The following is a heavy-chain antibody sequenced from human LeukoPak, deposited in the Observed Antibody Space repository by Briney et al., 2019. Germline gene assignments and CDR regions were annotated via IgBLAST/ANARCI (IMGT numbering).Heavy chain of an antibody. J-gene: IGHJ6*02. CDR1: GGSISSSNW. V-gene: IGHV4-4*02. Sequence: SETLSLTCAVSGGSISSSNWWSWVRQPPGKGLEWIGXIYHSGSTNYNPSLKSRVTISVDKSKNQFSLKLSSVTAADTAVYYCXRETAXXRYFDWPTEYYYYGMDVWGQGTTVTVSS. CDR2: IYHSGST. CDR3: XRETAXXRYFDWPTEYYYYGMDV. D-gene: IGHD3-9*01.